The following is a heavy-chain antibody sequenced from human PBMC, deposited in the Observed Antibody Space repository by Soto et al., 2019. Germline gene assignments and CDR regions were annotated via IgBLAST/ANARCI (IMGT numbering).Heavy chain of an antibody. Sequence: QVQLQESGPGLVKPSQTLSLTCTVSGVSISSGGYYWSWIRQHPGKGLEWIGYIYYSGSTYYNPSLKSRVTISVDTSKNQFSLKLSSVTAADTAVYYCARDRYDILPASGHEYYYGMDVWGQGTTVTVSS. CDR3: ARDRYDILPASGHEYYYGMDV. D-gene: IGHD3-9*01. V-gene: IGHV4-31*03. CDR1: GVSISSGGYY. CDR2: IYYSGST. J-gene: IGHJ6*02.